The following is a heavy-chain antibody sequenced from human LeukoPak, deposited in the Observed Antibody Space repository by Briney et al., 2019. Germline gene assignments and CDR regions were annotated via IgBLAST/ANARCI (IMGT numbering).Heavy chain of an antibody. CDR2: ISSSGSTI. J-gene: IGHJ6*02. Sequence: GGSLRLSCAASGFTFSDYYMSWIRQAPGKGLEWVSYISSSGSTIYYADSVKGRFTISRDNARNSLYLQMNSLRAEDTAVYYCARLGCSSSWYGSYYYYGMDVWGQGTTVTVSS. V-gene: IGHV3-11*01. D-gene: IGHD6-13*01. CDR1: GFTFSDYY. CDR3: ARLGCSSSWYGSYYYYGMDV.